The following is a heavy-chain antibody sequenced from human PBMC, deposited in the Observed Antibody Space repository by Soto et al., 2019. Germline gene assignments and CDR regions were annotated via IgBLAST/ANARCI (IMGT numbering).Heavy chain of an antibody. J-gene: IGHJ5*02. CDR3: AHSLLGYCSGGSCYSNWFDP. CDR2: IYWDDDK. Sequence: TLSLTCTVSGGSISRYYWSWIRQPPGKALEWLALIYWDDDKRYSPSLKSRLTITKDTSKSQVVLTMTNMDPVDTATYYCAHSLLGYCSGGSCYSNWFDPWGQGTLVTVSS. CDR1: GGSISRYYWS. V-gene: IGHV2-5*02. D-gene: IGHD2-15*01.